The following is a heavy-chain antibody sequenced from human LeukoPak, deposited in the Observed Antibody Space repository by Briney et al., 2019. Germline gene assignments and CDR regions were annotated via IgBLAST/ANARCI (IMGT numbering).Heavy chain of an antibody. CDR2: IYYSGST. V-gene: IGHV4-59*01. D-gene: IGHD3-22*01. Sequence: PSETLSLTCTVSGGSISSYYWSWIRQPPGKGLEWIGYIYYSGSTNYNPSPKSRVTISVDTSKNQFSLKLTSVTAADTAVYYCARHLGGRYDPARWFVPWGQGTLVTVSS. CDR3: ARHLGGRYDPARWFVP. CDR1: GGSISSYY. J-gene: IGHJ5*02.